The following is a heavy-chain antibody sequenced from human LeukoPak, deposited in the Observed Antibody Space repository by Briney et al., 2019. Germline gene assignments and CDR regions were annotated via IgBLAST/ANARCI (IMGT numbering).Heavy chain of an antibody. D-gene: IGHD6-13*01. CDR2: INPNSGGT. CDR1: GYTFTGYY. Sequence: ASVKVSCKTSGYTFTGYYMHWVRQAPGQGLEWMGWINPNSGGTNYAQKFRGRVTMARDTSISTAYMELSRLRSDDTAVYYCARDIGFGAAAGIYWGQGTLVTVSS. V-gene: IGHV1-2*02. J-gene: IGHJ4*02. CDR3: ARDIGFGAAAGIY.